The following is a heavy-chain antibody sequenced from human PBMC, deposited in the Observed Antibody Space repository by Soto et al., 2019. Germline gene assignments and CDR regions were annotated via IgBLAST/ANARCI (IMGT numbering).Heavy chain of an antibody. Sequence: EVQLVESGGGLVQPGGSLRLSCAASGFGFNGYDMHWVRQAPGKNLEWVAAISTAGDTYYLGYVKGRFTITREDAKNSLSLQMNRLIVGDTAVYYCARGGERFDGMDVWGQGTTVTVSS. V-gene: IGHV3-13*01. CDR2: ISTAGDT. CDR3: ARGGERFDGMDV. CDR1: GFGFNGYD. J-gene: IGHJ6*02. D-gene: IGHD3-16*01.